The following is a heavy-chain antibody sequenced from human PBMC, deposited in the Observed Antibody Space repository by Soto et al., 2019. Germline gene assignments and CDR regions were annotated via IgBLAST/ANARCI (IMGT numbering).Heavy chain of an antibody. Sequence: QVQLVESGGGLVKPGGSLRLSCAASGFTFSDYYMSWIRQAPGKGLEWLSYISNSGSTIYYADSVKGRFTISRDNAKNSLYLQMNSLRADDTAVYYCARDFLNRPYSSVWAPLDYWGQGTLVTVSS. V-gene: IGHV3-11*01. D-gene: IGHD6-19*01. CDR1: GFTFSDYY. J-gene: IGHJ4*02. CDR3: ARDFLNRPYSSVWAPLDY. CDR2: ISNSGSTI.